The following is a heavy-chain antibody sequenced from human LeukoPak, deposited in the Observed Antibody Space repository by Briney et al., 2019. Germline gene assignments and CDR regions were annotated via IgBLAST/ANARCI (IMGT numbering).Heavy chain of an antibody. CDR2: INHSGST. CDR3: ARWGHSSGWYSY. J-gene: IGHJ4*02. D-gene: IGHD6-19*01. Sequence: SETLSLTCAVYGGSFSGYYWSWIRQPPGKGLEWIGEINHSGSTNYNPSLKSRVTISVDTSKNQFSLKLSSVTAADTAVYYCARWGHSSGWYSYWGQGTLVTVSS. V-gene: IGHV4-34*01. CDR1: GGSFSGYY.